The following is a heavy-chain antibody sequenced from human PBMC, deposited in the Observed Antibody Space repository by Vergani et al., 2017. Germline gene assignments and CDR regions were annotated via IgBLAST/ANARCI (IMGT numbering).Heavy chain of an antibody. Sequence: QVQLQESGPGLVKPSETLTLTCDVSDSSIMTNPYWGWFRQSPGKGLEWIGCIHPSGDTHYNSSLKSRVSISIVSSSKFSLSLTSVTAADTAIYYCARHRGSGGFFSSSYFYGMDVWGHGTTVTVSS. CDR1: DSSIMTNPY. CDR2: IHPSGDT. V-gene: IGHV4-38-2*01. CDR3: ARHRGSGGFFSSSYFYGMDV. J-gene: IGHJ6*02. D-gene: IGHD3-10*01.